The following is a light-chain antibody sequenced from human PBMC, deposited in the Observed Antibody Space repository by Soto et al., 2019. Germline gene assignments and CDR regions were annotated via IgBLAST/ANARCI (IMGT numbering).Light chain of an antibody. CDR3: QQSYSTPRT. V-gene: IGKV1-39*01. CDR1: QSISSY. Sequence: DIQMTKAPSSLSASVGDRVTITCRASQSISSYLNWYQQKPGKAPKLLIYAASSLQSGVPSRFSGSGSGTDFTLTISSLQPEDFGTDYCQQSYSTPRTFGQGTQVEIK. J-gene: IGKJ1*01. CDR2: AAS.